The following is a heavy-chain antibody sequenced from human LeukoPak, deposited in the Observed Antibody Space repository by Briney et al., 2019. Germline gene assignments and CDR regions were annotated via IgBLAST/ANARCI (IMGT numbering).Heavy chain of an antibody. CDR2: IKQDGSEI. D-gene: IGHD3-10*01. CDR3: ARDTRGIFDY. V-gene: IGHV3-7*01. J-gene: IGHJ4*02. Sequence: GGSLRLSCAASRFTFSIYWMSWVRQAPGKGLEWVANIKQDGSEIHYVDSVRGRFTTSRDNAKNSLYLQMNSLTVEDTAVYYCARDTRGIFDYWGQGTLVTVSS. CDR1: RFTFSIYW.